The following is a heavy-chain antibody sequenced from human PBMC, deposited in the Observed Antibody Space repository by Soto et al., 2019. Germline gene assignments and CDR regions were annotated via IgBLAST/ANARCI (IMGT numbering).Heavy chain of an antibody. D-gene: IGHD5-18*01. Sequence: QVQLQQWGAGLLKPSETLSLTCAVYGGSFSGYYWSWIRQPPGKGLEWIGESNHVVSTNYNPSLKRRVTMSVDPSKNQFSLRMTSVTAADTAVYYCARVLIAGVTTDWGQGTLVIVSS. CDR2: SNHVVST. CDR1: GGSFSGYY. V-gene: IGHV4-34*01. CDR3: ARVLIAGVTTD. J-gene: IGHJ4*02.